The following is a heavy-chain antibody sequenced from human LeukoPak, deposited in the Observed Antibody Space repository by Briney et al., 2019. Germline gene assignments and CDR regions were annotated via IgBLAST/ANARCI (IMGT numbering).Heavy chain of an antibody. D-gene: IGHD1-14*01. CDR3: ARGVMDNLRFDY. CDR2: INPSGGDT. Sequence: ASVKVSCKASGYTFTSYYMHWVRQATGQGLEWMGIINPSGGDTSYAQKFQGRLTMTRDTSTNTVYMELTSLRSEDTAVYYCARGVMDNLRFDYWGQGTLVTVSS. V-gene: IGHV1-46*01. CDR1: GYTFTSYY. J-gene: IGHJ4*02.